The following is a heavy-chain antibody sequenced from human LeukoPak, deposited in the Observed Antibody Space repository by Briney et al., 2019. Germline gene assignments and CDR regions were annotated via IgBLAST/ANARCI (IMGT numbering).Heavy chain of an antibody. V-gene: IGHV1-69*13. CDR1: GGTFSSSA. CDR2: IIPIFGTA. D-gene: IGHD2-15*01. J-gene: IGHJ4*02. CDR3: ARSSRYCSGGSCYSSVDY. Sequence: ASVKVSCKASGGTFSSSAISWVRQAPGQGLEWMGGIIPIFGTANYAQKFQGRVTITADESTSTAYMELSSLRSEDTAVYYCARSSRYCSGGSCYSSVDYWGQGTLVTVSS.